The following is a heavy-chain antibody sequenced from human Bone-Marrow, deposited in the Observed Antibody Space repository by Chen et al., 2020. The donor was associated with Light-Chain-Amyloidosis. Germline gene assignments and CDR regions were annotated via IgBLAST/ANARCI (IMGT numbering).Heavy chain of an antibody. V-gene: IGHV3-30-3*01. D-gene: IGHD3-22*01. Sequence: GFTFSSYAMHWVRQAPGKGLEWVAVISYDGSNKYYADSVKGQFTISRDNSKNTLYLQMNSLRAEDTAVYYCARGGYYYDSSSYQPAGFSWGYYYYSDMEIWGRGTTVTLSS. CDR3: ARGGYYYDSSSYQPAGFSWGYYYYSDMEI. J-gene: IGHJ6*02. CDR2: ISYDGSNK. CDR1: GFTFSSYA.